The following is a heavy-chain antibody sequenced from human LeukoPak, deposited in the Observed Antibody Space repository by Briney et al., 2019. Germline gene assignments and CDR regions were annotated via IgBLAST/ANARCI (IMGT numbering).Heavy chain of an antibody. V-gene: IGHV3-7*01. J-gene: IGHJ4*02. CDR1: GFTSSNFW. Sequence: GGSLRLSCAASGFTSSNFWMSWVRQAPGKGLEWVANIKYDGSGKYYADSVKGRFTISRDDAKNSLYLEMNRLRVEDTAVYYCARDLFSGSYQEDFWGQGTLVTVSS. CDR2: IKYDGSGK. D-gene: IGHD1-26*01. CDR3: ARDLFSGSYQEDF.